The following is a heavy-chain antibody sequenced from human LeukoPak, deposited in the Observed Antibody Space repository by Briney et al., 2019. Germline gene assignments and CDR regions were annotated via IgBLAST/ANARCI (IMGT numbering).Heavy chain of an antibody. CDR2: ISGSGGST. J-gene: IGHJ3*02. CDR1: GFTFSSYA. Sequence: GGSLRLSCAASGFTFSSYAMSWVRQAPGKGLEWVSAISGSGGSTYYADSVKGRFTISRDNSKSTLYLQMNSLRAEDTAVYYCAKEGIIAVAGGNAFDIWGQGTMVTVSS. D-gene: IGHD6-19*01. V-gene: IGHV3-23*01. CDR3: AKEGIIAVAGGNAFDI.